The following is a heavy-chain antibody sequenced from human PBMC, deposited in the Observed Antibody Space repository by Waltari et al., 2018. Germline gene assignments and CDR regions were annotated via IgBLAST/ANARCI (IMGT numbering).Heavy chain of an antibody. J-gene: IGHJ4*02. CDR3: ARHITMRATLSYFDY. V-gene: IGHV4-39*01. CDR1: GGSISSSSYY. CDR2: IYYSGST. D-gene: IGHD1-26*01. Sequence: QLQLQESGPGLVKPSETLSLTCTVSGGSISSSSYYWGWIRQPPGKGLEWIGSIYYSGSTYYNPSLKSRVTISVDTSKNQFSLKLSSVTAADTAVYYCARHITMRATLSYFDYWGQGTLVTVSS.